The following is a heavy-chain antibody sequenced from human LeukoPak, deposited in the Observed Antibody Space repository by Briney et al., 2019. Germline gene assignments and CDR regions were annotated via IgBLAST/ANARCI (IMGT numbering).Heavy chain of an antibody. V-gene: IGHV4-39*07. CDR3: ARDQGLYYFDY. J-gene: IGHJ4*02. CDR2: INHSGST. Sequence: RPSETLSLTCTVSGGSISSSSYYWGWLRQPPGKGLEWIGEINHSGSTNYNPSLKSRVTISVDTSKNQFSLKLSSVTAADTAVYYCARDQGLYYFDYWGQGTLVTVSS. CDR1: GGSISSSSYY.